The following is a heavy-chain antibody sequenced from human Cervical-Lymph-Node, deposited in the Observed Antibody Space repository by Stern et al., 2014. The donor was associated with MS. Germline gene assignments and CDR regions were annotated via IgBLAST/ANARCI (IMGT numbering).Heavy chain of an antibody. V-gene: IGHV4-59*08. J-gene: IGHJ4*02. Sequence: QLQLQESGPGLVKPSATLSLTCTVSGGSISNYYWSWIRQPPGKGLEWIGYIYYIGTTNYNPSLKSRVTISVDTSKNQFSLRLSSVSVADTAVYYCARHGDTSFVYWGQGTLVTISS. D-gene: IGHD2-21*02. CDR1: GGSISNYY. CDR3: ARHGDTSFVY. CDR2: IYYIGTT.